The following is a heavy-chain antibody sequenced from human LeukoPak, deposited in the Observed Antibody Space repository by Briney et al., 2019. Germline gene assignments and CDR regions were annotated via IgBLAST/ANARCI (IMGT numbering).Heavy chain of an antibody. D-gene: IGHD3-22*01. J-gene: IGHJ4*02. CDR2: ISAYNGNT. V-gene: IGHV1-18*01. CDR1: GYTFTSYG. Sequence: ASVKVSCKASGYTFTSYGISWVRQAPGQGLEWMGWISAYNGNTNYAQKLQGRVTMTTDTSTSTAYMELRCLRSDDTAVYYCARVQFVDPVVVITLGDYWGQGTLVTVSS. CDR3: ARVQFVDPVVVITLGDY.